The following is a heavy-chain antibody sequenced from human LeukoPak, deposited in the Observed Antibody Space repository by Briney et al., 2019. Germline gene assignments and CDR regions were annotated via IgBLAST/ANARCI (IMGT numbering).Heavy chain of an antibody. Sequence: GGSLRLSCAASGFTFSDHYIDWVRQAPGKGLEWVSYVSSSGSTIYYADSVKGRFTISRDNAKNSLYLQMNSLRAEDTAVYYCAELGITMIGGVWGKGTTVTISS. CDR3: AELGITMIGGV. D-gene: IGHD3-10*02. J-gene: IGHJ6*04. CDR2: VSSSGSTI. V-gene: IGHV3-11*04. CDR1: GFTFSDHY.